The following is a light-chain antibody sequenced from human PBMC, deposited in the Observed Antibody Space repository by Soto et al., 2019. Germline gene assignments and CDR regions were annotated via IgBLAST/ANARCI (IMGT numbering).Light chain of an antibody. CDR3: SSYAGINNLGV. CDR1: SSDVGGYKY. V-gene: IGLV2-8*01. Sequence: QSVLTQPPSASGSPGQSVTISCTGTSSDVGGYKYVSWYQQHPDKAPKLMIFEVNKRPSGVPDRFSGSKSGNTASLTVSGLQAEDEDDYYCSSYAGINNLGVFGTGTKVTVL. CDR2: EVN. J-gene: IGLJ1*01.